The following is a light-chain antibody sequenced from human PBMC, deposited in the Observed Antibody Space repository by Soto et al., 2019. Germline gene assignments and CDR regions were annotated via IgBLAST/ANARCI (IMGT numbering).Light chain of an antibody. CDR2: DAS. J-gene: IGKJ1*01. Sequence: EIVLTQSPATLSLSPGERATLSCRASQSVSSYLAWYQQKPGQAPRLLIYDASNRATGIPARFSGRGSGTDFSLTISSLQSEDFAVYYCQHYNNWPLWTFGPGTKVDIK. V-gene: IGKV3-11*01. CDR1: QSVSSY. CDR3: QHYNNWPLWT.